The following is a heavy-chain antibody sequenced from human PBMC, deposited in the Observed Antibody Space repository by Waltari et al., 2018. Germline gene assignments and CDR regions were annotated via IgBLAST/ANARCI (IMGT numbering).Heavy chain of an antibody. CDR2: IYYSGST. CDR3: ARSLHIFRAAAGMFDY. J-gene: IGHJ4*02. V-gene: IGHV4-39*01. D-gene: IGHD6-13*01. Sequence: LHLQESGPGLVKPSEPLSPPCTFPVAPISSGNYYWGWIRQSPGKGLEWIGSIYYSGSTSYNPSLKSRVTISVDTPKHQFSLKLSSVTAADTAVYYCARSLHIFRAAAGMFDYWGQGSLVIVSS. CDR1: VAPISSGNYY.